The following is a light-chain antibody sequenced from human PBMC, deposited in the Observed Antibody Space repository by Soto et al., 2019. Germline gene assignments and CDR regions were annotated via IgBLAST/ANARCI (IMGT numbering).Light chain of an antibody. Sequence: DIQMTQSPSSVSASVGDRVTITCRASQDINKYLAWYQQIPGKAPKLLIFAASTLQSGITSRFSASGSGTDFTLTVGGLQPEDAATYYCQQTKGFPLTFGGGTKVDI. CDR3: QQTKGFPLT. V-gene: IGKV1-12*01. CDR1: QDINKY. CDR2: AAS. J-gene: IGKJ4*01.